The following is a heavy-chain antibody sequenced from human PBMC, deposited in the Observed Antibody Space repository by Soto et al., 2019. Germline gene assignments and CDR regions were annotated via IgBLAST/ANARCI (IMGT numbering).Heavy chain of an antibody. CDR1: GFTFRSYG. Sequence: SLRLTCSSSGFTFRSYGIHWVRQAPGKGLEWVAVISYDGSNKYYADSVKGRFTISRDNSKNTLYLQMNSLRAEDTAVYYCARAKRYSGSYPDAFDIWGQGTMVTVSS. CDR3: ARAKRYSGSYPDAFDI. V-gene: IGHV3-30*03. D-gene: IGHD1-26*01. J-gene: IGHJ3*02. CDR2: ISYDGSNK.